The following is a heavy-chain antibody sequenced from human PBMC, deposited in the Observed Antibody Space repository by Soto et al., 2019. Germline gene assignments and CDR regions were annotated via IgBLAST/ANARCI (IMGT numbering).Heavy chain of an antibody. V-gene: IGHV3-33*01. J-gene: IGHJ4*02. CDR1: GFTFSSYG. Sequence: QVQLVESGGGVVQPGRSLRLSCAASGFTFSSYGMQWVRQAPGKGLEWVAVIWFDGSNKYYADSVKGRFTISRDNSNNTLYLQMNSLRAEDTAVYYCARHWESYMDYWGQGTLGTVSS. CDR2: IWFDGSNK. CDR3: ARHWESYMDY. D-gene: IGHD3-16*01.